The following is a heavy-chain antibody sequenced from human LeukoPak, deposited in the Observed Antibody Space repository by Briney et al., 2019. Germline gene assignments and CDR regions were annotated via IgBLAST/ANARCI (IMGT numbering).Heavy chain of an antibody. CDR1: GGSISSSSYY. CDR3: ERQSSFDY. CDR2: ICYSGSP. J-gene: IGHJ4*02. V-gene: IGHV4-39*01. Sequence: SETLSLTCTVSGGSISSSSYYWGWIRQPPGKGLEWIGSICYSGSPYYNPSLKSRVTISVDTSKTPFSLKLSSVTAADPAVYYCERQSSFDYWGQGTLVTVSS.